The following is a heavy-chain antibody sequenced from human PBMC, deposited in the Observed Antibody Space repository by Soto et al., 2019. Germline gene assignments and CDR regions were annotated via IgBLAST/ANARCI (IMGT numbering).Heavy chain of an antibody. V-gene: IGHV3-23*01. Sequence: GGSLRLSCAASGFTLSRYAMSWVRQAPGKGLEWVSGISGSGGNTYYADSVKGRFTISRDNSKNTLYLQMNSLRAEDTAVYYCAKDRFRVTMIVADYWGQGTLVTVSS. D-gene: IGHD3-22*01. J-gene: IGHJ4*02. CDR2: ISGSGGNT. CDR3: AKDRFRVTMIVADY. CDR1: GFTLSRYA.